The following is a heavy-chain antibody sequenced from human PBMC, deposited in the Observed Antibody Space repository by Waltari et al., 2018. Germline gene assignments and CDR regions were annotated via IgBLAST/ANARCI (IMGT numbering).Heavy chain of an antibody. J-gene: IGHJ6*02. CDR1: GYTFTSYG. Sequence: QVQLVQSGAEVKKPGASVKVSCKASGYTFTSYGISWVRQAPGQGLEWMGWISAYNGNTNYAQKLQGRGTMTTDTSTSTAYMELRSLRSDDTAVYYCARIYDSSGYYRGYYYGMDVWGQGTTVTVSS. CDR2: ISAYNGNT. D-gene: IGHD3-22*01. V-gene: IGHV1-18*01. CDR3: ARIYDSSGYYRGYYYGMDV.